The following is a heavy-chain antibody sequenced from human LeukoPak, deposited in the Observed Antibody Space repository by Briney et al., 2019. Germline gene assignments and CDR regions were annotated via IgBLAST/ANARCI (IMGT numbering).Heavy chain of an antibody. Sequence: GGSLRLSCAVSGFTFSDYYMIWIRQAPGKGLEWVSYISGSSSYTNYADSVKGRFTISRDNAKNLLYLQINSLRAEDTAVYYCARDISTYGSGSSQFDYWGQGTLVTVSS. CDR3: ARDISTYGSGSSQFDY. V-gene: IGHV3-11*06. CDR2: ISGSSSYT. D-gene: IGHD3-10*01. J-gene: IGHJ4*02. CDR1: GFTFSDYY.